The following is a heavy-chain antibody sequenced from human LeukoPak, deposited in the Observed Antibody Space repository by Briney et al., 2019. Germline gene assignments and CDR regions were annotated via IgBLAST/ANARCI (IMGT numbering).Heavy chain of an antibody. Sequence: GSSVKVSCKASGGTFSSYAISWVRQAPGQGLEWMGGIIPIFGTANYAQKFQGRVTITTDESTSTAYMELSSLRSEDTAVYYCARGYCSSTSCIVDIWGQGTMVTVSS. J-gene: IGHJ3*02. CDR3: ARGYCSSTSCIVDI. CDR2: IIPIFGTA. D-gene: IGHD2-2*01. CDR1: GGTFSSYA. V-gene: IGHV1-69*05.